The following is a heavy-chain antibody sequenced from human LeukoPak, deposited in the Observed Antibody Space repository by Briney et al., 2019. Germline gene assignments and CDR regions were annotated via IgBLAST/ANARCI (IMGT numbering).Heavy chain of an antibody. J-gene: IGHJ4*02. CDR2: IYYSGST. D-gene: IGHD1-7*01. Sequence: SETLSLTCTVSGGSISSHYWSWIRQPPGKGLEWIGYIYYSGSTNYNPSLKSRVTISVDTSKNQFSLKLSSVTAAYTAVYYCAIGDWNYEGYFDYWGQGTLVTVSS. CDR1: GGSISSHY. CDR3: AIGDWNYEGYFDY. V-gene: IGHV4-59*11.